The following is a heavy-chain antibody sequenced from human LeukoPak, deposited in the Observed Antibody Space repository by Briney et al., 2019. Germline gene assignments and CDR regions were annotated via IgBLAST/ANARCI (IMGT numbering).Heavy chain of an antibody. CDR2: IYYSGST. CDR3: AKRDDSGGNLVDL. J-gene: IGHJ4*02. CDR1: GGSIRSGSHY. V-gene: IGHV4-39*02. D-gene: IGHD2-15*01. Sequence: SETLSLTCTVSGGSIRSGSHYWAWIRQPPGKRLEWIGSIYYSGSTYYNPCLENRVTISIDTSKNHFSLKLISLSAADTSVYYCAKRDDSGGNLVDLWGQGTLVTVS.